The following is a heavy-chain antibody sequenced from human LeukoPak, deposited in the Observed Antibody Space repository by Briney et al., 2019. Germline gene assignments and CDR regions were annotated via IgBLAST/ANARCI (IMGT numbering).Heavy chain of an antibody. CDR1: VGTFCSYA. CDR3: ARVGSYILKPDHDAFDS. V-gene: IGHV1-69*05. Sequence: GSSVTVSCKASVGTFCSYAISWVRQAPGHGIEWMGRIITIFGTANYDKTFQGRGTITTDESTSTPYLEMMSVRSEDQAASSRARVGSYILKPDHDAFDSWGQGTMVTDSS. J-gene: IGHJ3*02. D-gene: IGHD6-6*01. CDR2: IITIFGTA.